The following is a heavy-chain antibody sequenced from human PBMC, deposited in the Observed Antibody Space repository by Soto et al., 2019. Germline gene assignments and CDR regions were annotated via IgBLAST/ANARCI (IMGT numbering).Heavy chain of an antibody. J-gene: IGHJ4*02. V-gene: IGHV4-61*01. Sequence: QVPLQESGPGLVKPSETLSLTCTVSGGSVSSGSYYWSWIRQPPGKGLEWIGYIYYSGSTNYNPSLKRRVTISVDTSKSQFSLKLSSVTAADTAVYYCARDTGAAASDYWGQGTLVTVSS. CDR2: IYYSGST. CDR3: ARDTGAAASDY. CDR1: GGSVSSGSYY. D-gene: IGHD6-13*01.